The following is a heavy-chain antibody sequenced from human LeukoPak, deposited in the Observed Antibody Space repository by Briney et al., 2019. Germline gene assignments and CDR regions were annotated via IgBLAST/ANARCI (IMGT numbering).Heavy chain of an antibody. D-gene: IGHD3-22*01. CDR2: INPSGGST. J-gene: IGHJ5*02. V-gene: IGHV1-46*01. CDR1: GYTYTSYY. CDR3: AREYTGDSSGHYPNWFDP. Sequence: GASVKVSCKASGYTYTSYYMHWVRQAPGQGLEWMGIINPSGGSTSYAQKFQGRVTMTRDTSTSTVYMELSSLRSEDTAVYYCAREYTGDSSGHYPNWFDPWGQGTLVTVSS.